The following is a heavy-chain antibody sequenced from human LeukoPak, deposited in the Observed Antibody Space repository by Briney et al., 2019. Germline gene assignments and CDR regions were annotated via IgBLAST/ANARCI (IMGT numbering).Heavy chain of an antibody. CDR3: ARGGSGYDSNPYFDY. D-gene: IGHD5-12*01. CDR1: GGSFSGYY. Sequence: SETLSLTRAVYGGSFSGYYWSWIRQPPGKGLEGIGEINHSGSTNYNPSLKSRVIISVDTSKNQFSLKLSSVTAADTAVYYCARGGSGYDSNPYFDYWGQGTLVTVSS. J-gene: IGHJ4*02. CDR2: INHSGST. V-gene: IGHV4-34*01.